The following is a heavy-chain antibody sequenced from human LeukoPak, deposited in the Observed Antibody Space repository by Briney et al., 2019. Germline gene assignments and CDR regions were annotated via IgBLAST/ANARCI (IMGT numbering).Heavy chain of an antibody. CDR3: ARDLYDSGAYSSPIDY. Sequence: GGSLRLSCAASEFTFTSYELNWVRQAPGKGLEWVSSISSSSSYIHSADSVKGRFTISRDNAKNSLYLQMNSLRAEDTAVYYCARDLYDSGAYSSPIDYWGQGTLVTVSS. CDR1: EFTFTSYE. CDR2: ISSSSSYI. D-gene: IGHD3-22*01. V-gene: IGHV3-21*01. J-gene: IGHJ4*02.